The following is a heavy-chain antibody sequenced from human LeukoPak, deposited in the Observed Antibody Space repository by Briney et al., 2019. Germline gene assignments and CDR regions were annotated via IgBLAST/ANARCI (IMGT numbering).Heavy chain of an antibody. CDR3: AKVANRGWGDAFDI. J-gene: IGHJ3*02. CDR1: GFTFSNYA. Sequence: GGSLRLSCAASGFTFSNYAMNWVRQAPGKGLEWVSIISGSGDRTYYTDSVKGRFTISRDNSKNTLYLQMNSLRAEDTAAYYCAKVANRGWGDAFDIWGQGTMVTVSS. V-gene: IGHV3-23*01. CDR2: ISGSGDRT. D-gene: IGHD3-10*01.